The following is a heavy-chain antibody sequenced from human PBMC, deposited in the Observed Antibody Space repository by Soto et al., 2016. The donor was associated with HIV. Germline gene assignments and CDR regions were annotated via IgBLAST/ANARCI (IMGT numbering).Heavy chain of an antibody. CDR2: VDPEDGET. J-gene: IGHJ4*02. V-gene: IGHV1-69-2*01. D-gene: IGHD4-17*01. CDR1: GYTFTDYY. CDR3: ARDDYDDYAFDF. Sequence: VQLVQSGAEVKKPGATVKISCKVSGYTFTDYYIHWVQQAPGKGLEWMGFVDPEDGETLYAEKFQGRVTITADTSTDTVYMELSNLRSGDSAVYYCARDDYDDYAFDFWGQGSLVHHLL.